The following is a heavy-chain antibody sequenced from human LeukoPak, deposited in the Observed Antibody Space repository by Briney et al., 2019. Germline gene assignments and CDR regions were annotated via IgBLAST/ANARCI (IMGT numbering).Heavy chain of an antibody. CDR3: ARAGGIQLWSFGY. CDR1: GYTLTSYA. Sequence: ASVKVSCKASGYTLTSYAMHWVRQAPGQRLEWMGWTNAGSGNTKYSQKFQGRVTITRDTSASTAYMELSSLRSEDTAVYYCARAGGIQLWSFGYWGQGTLVTVSS. J-gene: IGHJ4*02. D-gene: IGHD5-18*01. CDR2: TNAGSGNT. V-gene: IGHV1-3*01.